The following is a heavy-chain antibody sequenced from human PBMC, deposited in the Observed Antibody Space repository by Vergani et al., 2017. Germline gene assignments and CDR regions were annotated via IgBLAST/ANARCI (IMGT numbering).Heavy chain of an antibody. CDR1: GFTFSTYA. D-gene: IGHD5-24*01. CDR2: LTGGGGST. Sequence: ELQWLESGGSLKQPGGSVRLSCAASGFTFSTYAMHWVRQAPGKGLEWVSALTGGGGSTYYADSFKGRFIISRDNSRDTLYLQMNSLRVEDTAVYYCGKGSDNYNWGQGTLVTVSS. V-gene: IGHV3-23*01. CDR3: GKGSDNYN. J-gene: IGHJ4*02.